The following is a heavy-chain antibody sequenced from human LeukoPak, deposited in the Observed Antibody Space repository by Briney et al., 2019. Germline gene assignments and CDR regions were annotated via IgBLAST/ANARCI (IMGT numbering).Heavy chain of an antibody. J-gene: IGHJ5*02. CDR2: ISYDGSNK. Sequence: GGSLRLSCAASGFTFSSYAMHWVRQAPGKGLEWVAVISYDGSNKYYADSVKGRFTISRDNSKNTLYLEMHSLRREDTAVYYCAKDLMRDRWFGESWGQGTLVIVSS. D-gene: IGHD3-10*01. CDR3: AKDLMRDRWFGES. V-gene: IGHV3-30*04. CDR1: GFTFSSYA.